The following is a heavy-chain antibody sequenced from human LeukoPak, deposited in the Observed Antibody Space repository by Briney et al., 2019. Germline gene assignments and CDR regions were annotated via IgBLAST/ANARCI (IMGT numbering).Heavy chain of an antibody. CDR1: VFTFDDYG. Sequence: PGGYLRLSCSAYVFTFDDYGMGSVRQAPGKGLEWVSGINWNGASTGYADSVKDSFTSYRDNATTSLYLQTNSLRAEALSLYYGVMMLGNWTKKGAFDYWGQGTLVTVSS. D-gene: IGHD1-20*01. J-gene: IGHJ4*02. V-gene: IGHV3-20*04. CDR2: INWNGAST. CDR3: VMMLGNWTKKGAFDY.